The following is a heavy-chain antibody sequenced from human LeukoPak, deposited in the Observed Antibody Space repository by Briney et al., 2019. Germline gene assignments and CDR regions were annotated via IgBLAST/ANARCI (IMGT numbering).Heavy chain of an antibody. D-gene: IGHD3-22*01. CDR3: AKDYYEEGAFDI. Sequence: PGGSLRLSCAASGFTFSIYAMTWVRQTPGKGLEWVSAISGSGGSTYYADSVKGRFTISRDNSKNTLYLQMNSLRAEDTAVYYCAKDYYEEGAFDIWGQGTMVTVSS. CDR1: GFTFSIYA. J-gene: IGHJ3*02. V-gene: IGHV3-23*01. CDR2: ISGSGGST.